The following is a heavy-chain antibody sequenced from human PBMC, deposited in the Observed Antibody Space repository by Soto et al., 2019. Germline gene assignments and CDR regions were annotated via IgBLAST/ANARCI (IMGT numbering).Heavy chain of an antibody. J-gene: IGHJ4*01. CDR1: GGSFSGYY. V-gene: IGHV4-34*01. Sequence: SETLSLTCAVYGGSFSGYYWSWIRQPPGKGLEWIGEINHSGSTNYNPSLKSRVTISVDTSKNQFSLKTEDTAIYYCTTDSYITIVIVRFDYWGHGTLVTVSS. D-gene: IGHD3-10*01. CDR3: ITIVIVRFDY. CDR2: INHSGST.